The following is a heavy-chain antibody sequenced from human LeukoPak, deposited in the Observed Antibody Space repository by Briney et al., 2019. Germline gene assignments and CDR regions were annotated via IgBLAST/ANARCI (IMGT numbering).Heavy chain of an antibody. D-gene: IGHD4-17*01. CDR1: GGSINNYY. V-gene: IGHV4-59*08. Sequence: SETLSLTCIVSGGSINNYYWNWIRQPPGKGLEWIGHISYSGRTNYNPSLNSRVTISIDTSNNQFSLKLSSVTAADTAVYYCARTDYGDYAQFDYWGQGTLVTVSS. CDR3: ARTDYGDYAQFDY. J-gene: IGHJ4*02. CDR2: ISYSGRT.